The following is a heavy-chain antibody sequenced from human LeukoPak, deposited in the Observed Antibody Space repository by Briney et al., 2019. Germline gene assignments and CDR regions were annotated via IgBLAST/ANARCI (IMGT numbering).Heavy chain of an antibody. J-gene: IGHJ4*02. CDR2: TYYRSKWYN. CDR3: ADGGVLRFLEWLPDLGYDY. V-gene: IGHV6-1*01. D-gene: IGHD3-3*01. Sequence: SQTLSLTCAISGDSVSSNSAAWNWIRQSPSRGLEWLGRTYYRSKWYNGYAVSVKSRITINPDTSKNKFSLHLNSVTPEDTAVYYCADGGVLRFLEWLPDLGYDYWGQGTLVTVSS. CDR1: GDSVSSNSAA.